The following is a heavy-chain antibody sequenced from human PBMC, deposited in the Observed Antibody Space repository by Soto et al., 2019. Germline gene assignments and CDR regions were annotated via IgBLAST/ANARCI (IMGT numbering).Heavy chain of an antibody. CDR2: INHSGST. CDR3: ARLGPYYYDSSGYTNIFDY. Sequence: QVQLQQWGAGLLKPSETLSLTCAVYGGSFSGYYWSWIRQPPGKGLEWIGEINHSGSTNYNPSLKSRVTVSVDTSKNQFCLKMSSVTAADTAVYYSARLGPYYYDSSGYTNIFDYWGQGTLVTVSS. CDR1: GGSFSGYY. D-gene: IGHD3-22*01. V-gene: IGHV4-34*01. J-gene: IGHJ4*02.